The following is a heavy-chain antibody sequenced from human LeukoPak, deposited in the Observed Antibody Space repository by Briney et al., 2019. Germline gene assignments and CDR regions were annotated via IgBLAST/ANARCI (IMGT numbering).Heavy chain of an antibody. V-gene: IGHV4-4*07. D-gene: IGHD3-10*01. CDR3: ASRPLSFYGSGITGGWFDP. CDR1: GGSISSYY. CDR2: IYTSGST. J-gene: IGHJ5*02. Sequence: SETLSLTCTVSGGSISSYYWSWIRQPAGKGLEWIGRIYTSGSTNYNPSPKSRVTISVDTSKNQFSLKLTSVTAADTAVYYCASRPLSFYGSGITGGWFDPWGQGTLVTVSS.